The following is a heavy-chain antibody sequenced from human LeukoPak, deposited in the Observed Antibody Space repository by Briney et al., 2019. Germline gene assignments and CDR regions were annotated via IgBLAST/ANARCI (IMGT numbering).Heavy chain of an antibody. Sequence: SETLSLTCAVYGGSFSGYYWSWIRQPPGKGLEWIGEINHSGSTNYNPSLKSRVTISVDTSKNQFSLKPSSVTAADTAVYYCARGLRKGYPFDYWGQGTLVTVSS. D-gene: IGHD5-12*01. CDR2: INHSGST. V-gene: IGHV4-34*01. CDR1: GGSFSGYY. J-gene: IGHJ4*02. CDR3: ARGLRKGYPFDY.